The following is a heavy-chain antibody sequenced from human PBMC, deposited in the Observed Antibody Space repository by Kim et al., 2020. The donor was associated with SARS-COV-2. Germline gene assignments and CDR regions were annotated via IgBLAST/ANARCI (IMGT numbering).Heavy chain of an antibody. V-gene: IGHV3-33*01. Sequence: GGSLRLSCAASGFTFSSYGMHWVRQAPGKGLEWVAVIWYDGSNKYYADSVKGRFTISRDNSKNTLYLQMNSLRAEETAVYYCARGYTGGVIVEFDYWGQGTMVTVSS. CDR1: GFTFSSYG. J-gene: IGHJ4*02. D-gene: IGHD3-16*02. CDR3: ARGYTGGVIVEFDY. CDR2: IWYDGSNK.